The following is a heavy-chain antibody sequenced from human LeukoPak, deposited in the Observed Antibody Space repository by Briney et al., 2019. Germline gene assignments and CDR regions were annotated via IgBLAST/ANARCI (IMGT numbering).Heavy chain of an antibody. CDR2: IYYTGTT. CDR1: RGSITNSSCY. J-gene: IGHJ5*02. V-gene: IGHV4-39*01. D-gene: IGHD3-10*01. CDR3: ARGYGPGSGNNWFDP. Sequence: PSETLSLTCAVFRGSITNSSCYWGWIRQPPGKGLEWVGGIYYTGTTYYSPSLNSRITISMDTSKNQFSLRLASVTAADTAVYYCARGYGPGSGNNWFDPWGQGTLVTVSS.